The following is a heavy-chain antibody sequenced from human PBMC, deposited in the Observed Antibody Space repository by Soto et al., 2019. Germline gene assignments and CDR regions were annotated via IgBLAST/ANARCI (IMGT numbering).Heavy chain of an antibody. CDR1: GFNFSGYG. Sequence: QVQLVESGGGVVQPGRSLRLSCAASGFNFSGYGMHWVRQAPGKGLEWVAITRHDGSNTYYADSVRGRFTISRDNSKNTLYLQMYSLRVEDTAVYYCARDGVEATTYYDYFDYWGQGTPITVSS. CDR3: ARDGVEATTYYDYFDY. D-gene: IGHD1-26*01. V-gene: IGHV3-33*01. J-gene: IGHJ4*02. CDR2: TRHDGSNT.